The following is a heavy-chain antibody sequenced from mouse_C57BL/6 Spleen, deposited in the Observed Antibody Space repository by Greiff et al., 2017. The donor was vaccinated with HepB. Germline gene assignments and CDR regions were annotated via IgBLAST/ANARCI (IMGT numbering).Heavy chain of an antibody. CDR1: GYAFSSSW. V-gene: IGHV1-82*01. Sequence: VQLQQSGPELVKPGASVKISCKASGYAFSSSWMNWVKQRPGKGLEWIGRIYPGDGDTNYNGKFKGKATLTADKSSSTAYMQLSSLTSEDSAVYFCAREVGHYDDYNYFDYWGQGTTLTVSS. CDR2: IYPGDGDT. D-gene: IGHD2-3*01. CDR3: AREVGHYDDYNYFDY. J-gene: IGHJ2*01.